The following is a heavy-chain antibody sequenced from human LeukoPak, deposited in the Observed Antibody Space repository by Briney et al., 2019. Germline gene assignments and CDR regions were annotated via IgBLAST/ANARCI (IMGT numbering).Heavy chain of an antibody. CDR1: VGSISSYY. V-gene: IGHV4-59*01. J-gene: IGHJ3*02. CDR2: IYYSGST. D-gene: IGHD3-22*01. CDR3: ARDLGYYDSSGYHPRAFDI. Sequence: SETLSLTCTGSVGSISSYYWNWIRQPPGKGLEWIGYIYYSGSTNYNPSLKSRVTISVDTSKTQFSLKLSSVTAADTAVYYCARDLGYYDSSGYHPRAFDIWGQGTMVTVSS.